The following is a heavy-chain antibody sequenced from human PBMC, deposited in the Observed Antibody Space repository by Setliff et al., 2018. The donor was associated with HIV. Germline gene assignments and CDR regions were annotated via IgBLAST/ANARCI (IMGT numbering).Heavy chain of an antibody. CDR1: GGSISRRDYC. CDR3: ARHSIAVVVGVPERDDAFDI. J-gene: IGHJ3*02. D-gene: IGHD3-22*01. V-gene: IGHV4-39*01. CDR2: VYYTWNT. Sequence: SETLSLTCTVSGGSISRRDYCWGWIRQPPGKGLEWIGSVYYTWNTYYNPSLQSRVTVSIDTSKNQCSLKLSSVTAADTAVYYCARHSIAVVVGVPERDDAFDIWGHGTMVTVSS.